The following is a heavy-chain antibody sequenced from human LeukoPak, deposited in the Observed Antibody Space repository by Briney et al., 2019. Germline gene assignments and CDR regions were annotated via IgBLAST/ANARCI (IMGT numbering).Heavy chain of an antibody. Sequence: SETLSLTCTVSGGSISSYYWSWIRQPPGKGLEWIGYIYYSGSTNYNPSLKSRVTISVDTSKNQFSLKLSSVTAADTAVYYCARDPNYYGSGRSGWFDPWGQGTLVTVSS. CDR3: ARDPNYYGSGRSGWFDP. V-gene: IGHV4-59*01. J-gene: IGHJ5*02. CDR1: GGSISSYY. CDR2: IYYSGST. D-gene: IGHD3-10*01.